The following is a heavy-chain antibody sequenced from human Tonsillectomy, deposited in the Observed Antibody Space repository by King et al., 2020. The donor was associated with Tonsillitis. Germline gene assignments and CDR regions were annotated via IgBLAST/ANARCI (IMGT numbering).Heavy chain of an antibody. CDR1: GFTFDDYA. CDR2: ISWNSGSI. V-gene: IGHV3-9*01. D-gene: IGHD3-10*01. CDR3: AKGYGSGRRTAYGMDV. J-gene: IGHJ6*02. Sequence: VQLVESGGGLVQPGRSLRLSCAASGFTFDDYAMHWVRQAPGKGLEWVSGISWNSGSIAYADSVKGRFTISRDNAKNSLYLQMNSLRAEDTALYYCAKGYGSGRRTAYGMDVWGQGTTVTVSS.